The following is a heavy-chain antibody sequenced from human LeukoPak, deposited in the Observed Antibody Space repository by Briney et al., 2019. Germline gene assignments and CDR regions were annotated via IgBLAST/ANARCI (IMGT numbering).Heavy chain of an antibody. CDR2: VFDSGRT. D-gene: IGHD6-6*01. CDR1: GGSVSSGGYY. Sequence: PSETLSLTCTVSGGSVSSGGYYWSWIRQPPGKGLEWIGYVFDSGRTNYSPSLRSRVTISVDTSKNQFSLKLTSVTAADTAVYYCARGSNYFDYWGQGTLVTVSS. J-gene: IGHJ4*02. V-gene: IGHV4-61*08. CDR3: ARGSNYFDY.